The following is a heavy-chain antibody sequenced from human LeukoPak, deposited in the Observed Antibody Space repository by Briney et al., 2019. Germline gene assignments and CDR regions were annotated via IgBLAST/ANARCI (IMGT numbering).Heavy chain of an antibody. V-gene: IGHV1-69*13. CDR1: GGTFSSYA. J-gene: IGHJ5*02. CDR3: ARGHSSSWYLMRDNWFDP. D-gene: IGHD6-13*01. Sequence: SVKVSCKASGGTFSSYAISLVRQAPGQGLEWMGGIIPIFGTANYAQKFQGRVTITADESTSTAYMELSSLRSEDTAVYYRARGHSSSWYLMRDNWFDPWGQGNLVTVSS. CDR2: IIPIFGTA.